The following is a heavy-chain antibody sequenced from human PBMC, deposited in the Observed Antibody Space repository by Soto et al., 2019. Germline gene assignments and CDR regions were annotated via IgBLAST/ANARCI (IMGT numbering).Heavy chain of an antibody. V-gene: IGHV1-46*01. J-gene: IGHJ4*02. D-gene: IGHD3-22*01. CDR2: INPSGGST. CDR3: ARAGQRVDYYYDSSGYYWP. CDR1: GYTITSYY. Sequence: ASVKVSCKASGYTITSYYMHWVRQAPGQGLEWMGIINPSGGSTSYAQKFQGRVTMTRDTSTSTVYMELSSLRSEDTAVYYCARAGQRVDYYYDSSGYYWPWGQGTLVTVSS.